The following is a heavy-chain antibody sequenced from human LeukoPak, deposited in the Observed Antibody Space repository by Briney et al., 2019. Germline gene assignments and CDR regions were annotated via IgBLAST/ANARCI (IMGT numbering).Heavy chain of an antibody. CDR2: IYDSGST. J-gene: IGHJ3*02. CDR1: GASIRSGDYY. D-gene: IGHD2-15*01. CDR3: ARDCSGGSCYGAFDI. Sequence: SQTLSLACTVSGASIRSGDYYWSWIRQPPGKGLEWIGYIYDSGSTYYNPSLKSRITISVDTSENRFSLKLSSVTATDTAVYYCARDCSGGSCYGAFDIWGQGTMVTVSS. V-gene: IGHV4-30-4*01.